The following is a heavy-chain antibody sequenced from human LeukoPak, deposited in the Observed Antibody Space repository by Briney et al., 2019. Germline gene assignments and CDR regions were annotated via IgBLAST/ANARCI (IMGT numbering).Heavy chain of an antibody. D-gene: IGHD3-16*02. J-gene: IGHJ3*02. Sequence: SETLSLTCTVSGGSISSYYWSWIRQPPGKGLEWIGYIYYSGSTNYNPSLKSRVTISVDMSKNQFSLKLSSVTAADTAVYYCARHILGGYYDYVWGSYRSPNDAFDIWGQGTMVTVSS. V-gene: IGHV4-59*08. CDR2: IYYSGST. CDR1: GGSISSYY. CDR3: ARHILGGYYDYVWGSYRSPNDAFDI.